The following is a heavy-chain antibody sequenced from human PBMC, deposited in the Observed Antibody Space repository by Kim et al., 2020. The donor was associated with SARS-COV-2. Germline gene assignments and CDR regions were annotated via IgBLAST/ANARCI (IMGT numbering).Heavy chain of an antibody. CDR1: GYSFTSYW. CDR2: IDPSDSYT. J-gene: IGHJ3*02. Sequence: GESLKISCKGSGYSFTSYWISWVRQMPGKGLEWMGRIDPSDSYTNYSPSFQGHVTISTDKSNSTAYLQWSSLKASDTAMDYCARHTSVGSSWYGGAFDIWGQGTMVTVSS. V-gene: IGHV5-10-1*01. D-gene: IGHD6-13*01. CDR3: ARHTSVGSSWYGGAFDI.